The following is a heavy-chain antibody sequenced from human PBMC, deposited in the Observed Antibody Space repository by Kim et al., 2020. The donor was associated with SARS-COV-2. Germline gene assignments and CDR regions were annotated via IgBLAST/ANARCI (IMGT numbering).Heavy chain of an antibody. Sequence: SETLSLTCAVSGGSISSSNWWSWVRQPPGKWLEWIGEIYHSGSTNYNPSLKSRVTISVDKSKNQFSLKLSSVTAADTAVYYCAKEHVYYDILTGYYIGGAREWFDPWGQGTLVTVSS. CDR1: GGSISSSNW. V-gene: IGHV4-4*02. CDR2: IYHSGST. CDR3: AKEHVYYDILTGYYIGGAREWFDP. J-gene: IGHJ5*02. D-gene: IGHD3-9*01.